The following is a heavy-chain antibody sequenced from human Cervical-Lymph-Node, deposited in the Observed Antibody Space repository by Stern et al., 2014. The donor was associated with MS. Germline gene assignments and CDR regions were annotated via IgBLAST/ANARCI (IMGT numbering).Heavy chain of an antibody. CDR3: ALGGGSYPFDY. D-gene: IGHD1-26*01. V-gene: IGHV4-59*01. Sequence: QVQLQESGPGLVKPSETLSLTCTVSGGSISSYYWSWIRQPPGKGLEWIGYIYYSGSTNYNPSLKSRVTISVDTSKNQFSLKLSSVTAADTAVYYCALGGGSYPFDYWGQGTLVTVSS. J-gene: IGHJ4*02. CDR1: GGSISSYY. CDR2: IYYSGST.